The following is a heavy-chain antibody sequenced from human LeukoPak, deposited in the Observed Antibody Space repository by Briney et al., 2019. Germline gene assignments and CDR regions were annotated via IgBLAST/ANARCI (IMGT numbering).Heavy chain of an antibody. D-gene: IGHD3-10*01. CDR1: GYTFTSYA. CDR3: ARESWFGLWLGFDP. Sequence: GASVKVSCKASGYTFTSYAMHWVRQAPGQRLEWMGWINAGNGNTKYSQEFQGRVTITRDTSASTAYMELSSLRSEDMAVYYCARESWFGLWLGFDPWGQGTLVTVSS. V-gene: IGHV1-3*03. CDR2: INAGNGNT. J-gene: IGHJ5*02.